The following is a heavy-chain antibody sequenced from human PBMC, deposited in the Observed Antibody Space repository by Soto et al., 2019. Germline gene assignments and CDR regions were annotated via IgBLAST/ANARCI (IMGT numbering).Heavy chain of an antibody. V-gene: IGHV3-23*01. CDR3: AKSRYSDSSGDFYNY. J-gene: IGHJ4*02. CDR2: IGGSGRTT. D-gene: IGHD3-22*01. Sequence: LRLSCAASAFTFNNYAMSWVRQAPGKGLEWVSGIGGSGRTTYYADSVKGRFTISRDNSNNTLFLQMNSLRAEDTAVYYCAKSRYSDSSGDFYNYWGQGTLVTVSS. CDR1: AFTFNNYA.